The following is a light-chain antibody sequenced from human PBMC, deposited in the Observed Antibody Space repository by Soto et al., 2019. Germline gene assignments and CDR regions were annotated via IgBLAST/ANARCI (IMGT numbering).Light chain of an antibody. CDR3: QAWDSSTVV. V-gene: IGLV3-1*01. J-gene: IGLJ2*01. CDR2: QDI. Sequence: SYELTQPPSVSVSPGQTASITCSGDELGDKYACWYQQKPGQSPVLVIYQDIKRPSGIPERFSGSNSGNTATLTISGTQAMDEADYYCQAWDSSTVVFGGGTKVTVL. CDR1: ELGDKY.